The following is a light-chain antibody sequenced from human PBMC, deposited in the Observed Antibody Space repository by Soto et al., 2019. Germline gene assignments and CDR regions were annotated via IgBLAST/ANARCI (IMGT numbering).Light chain of an antibody. CDR1: EAFDNG. CDR2: QAS. V-gene: IGKV1-5*03. CDR3: QEYNSY. J-gene: IGKJ4*01. Sequence: DIQMTQSPSTLSASVGDRVTITCRTSEAFDNGLAWYQQKPGKAPKLLIYQASSLEGGVPSRFSGSGYGTEFTLTISSLQPDDSATYYCQEYNSYFGGGTRVEIK.